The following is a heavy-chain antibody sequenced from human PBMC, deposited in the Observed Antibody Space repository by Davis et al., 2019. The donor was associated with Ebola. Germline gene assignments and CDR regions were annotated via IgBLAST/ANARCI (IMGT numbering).Heavy chain of an antibody. V-gene: IGHV3-23*01. CDR3: ARDLHSSSWFDY. D-gene: IGHD6-13*01. CDR2: VSGRATTI. CDR1: GFTFNKYA. Sequence: GESLKISCAASGFTFNKYAMSWVRQAPGKGLEWVSVVSGRATTIYYADSVKGRFTISRDNDKNSLSLQMNGLRAEDTAVYYCARDLHSSSWFDYWGQGTLVTVSS. J-gene: IGHJ4*02.